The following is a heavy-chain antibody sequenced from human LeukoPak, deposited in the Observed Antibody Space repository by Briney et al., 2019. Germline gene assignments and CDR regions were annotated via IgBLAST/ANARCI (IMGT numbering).Heavy chain of an antibody. Sequence: GESLKISCQGSGYKFTSYWIGWVRQMPGKGLEWTGIIYPGDSDIRYSPPFQGQVTISADKSMSTAYLQWRSLKASDTAMYYCARTNCGGDCYSAIDYWGQGTLVTVSS. J-gene: IGHJ4*02. D-gene: IGHD2-21*02. CDR3: ARTNCGGDCYSAIDY. V-gene: IGHV5-51*01. CDR1: GYKFTSYW. CDR2: IYPGDSDI.